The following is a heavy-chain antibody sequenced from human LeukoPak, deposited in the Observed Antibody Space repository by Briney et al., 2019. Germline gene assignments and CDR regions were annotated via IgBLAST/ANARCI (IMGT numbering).Heavy chain of an antibody. Sequence: SETLSLTCTVSGGSISSYYWSWIRQPPGKGLEWIGYIYYSGSTNYNPSLKSRVIISVDTSKNQFSLKLSSVTAADTAVYYCAGRSPYDFWSPGDYWGQGTLVTVSS. CDR1: GGSISSYY. CDR3: AGRSPYDFWSPGDY. J-gene: IGHJ4*02. D-gene: IGHD3-3*01. V-gene: IGHV4-59*01. CDR2: IYYSGST.